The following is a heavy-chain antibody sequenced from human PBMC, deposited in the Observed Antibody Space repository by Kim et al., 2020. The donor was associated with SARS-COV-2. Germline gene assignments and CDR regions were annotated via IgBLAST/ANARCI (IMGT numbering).Heavy chain of an antibody. CDR2: MKQDGSEK. Sequence: GGSLRLSCVASGFTFSNSWMSWVRQAPGRGLEWVASMKQDGSEKYYVDSVKGRLTISRDNAKNSLFLLMNTLRAEDTAEYFCARGRGLPPWGQGTAVTVSS. V-gene: IGHV3-7*01. J-gene: IGHJ5*02. CDR1: GFTFSNSW. D-gene: IGHD3-10*01. CDR3: ARGRGLPP.